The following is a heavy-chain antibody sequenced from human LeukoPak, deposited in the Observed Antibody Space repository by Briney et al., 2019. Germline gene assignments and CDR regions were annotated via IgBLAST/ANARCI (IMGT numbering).Heavy chain of an antibody. CDR1: GFNFETHA. J-gene: IGHJ4*02. D-gene: IGHD3-10*01. V-gene: IGHV3-30*02. Sequence: GRSLRLSCSASGFNFETHAMHWVRQAPAKGLEWVAMIWRGGNYTFYADSVKGRISISRDDSRSAMYLQMDSLRAEDTAVYYCAKDREDMTNYFDYWGQGTLVTVSS. CDR2: IWRGGNYT. CDR3: AKDREDMTNYFDY.